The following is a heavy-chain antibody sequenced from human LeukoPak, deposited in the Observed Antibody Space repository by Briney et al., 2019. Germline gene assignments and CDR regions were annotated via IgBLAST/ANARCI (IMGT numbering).Heavy chain of an antibody. CDR2: IRYDGSNK. CDR3: AKDQGTAMVYYYYYGMDV. Sequence: PGGSLRLSCAASGFTFSSYGMHWVRQAPGKGLEWVAFIRYDGSNKYYADSVKGRFTISRDNSKNTLYLQMNSLRAKDTAVYYCAKDQGTAMVYYYYYGMDVWGQGTTVTVSS. J-gene: IGHJ6*02. D-gene: IGHD5-18*01. CDR1: GFTFSSYG. V-gene: IGHV3-30*02.